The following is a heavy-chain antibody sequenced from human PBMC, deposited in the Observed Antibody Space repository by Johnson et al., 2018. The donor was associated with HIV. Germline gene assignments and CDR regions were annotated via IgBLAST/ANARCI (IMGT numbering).Heavy chain of an antibody. D-gene: IGHD2-21*01. V-gene: IGHV3-7*01. Sequence: VLLVESGGGLVQPGGSLRLSCAASGFTFDTSWMNWVRQAPGRGLEWVANINYDGGRIQYVDSVKGRFTISRDNARNLLFLQMNTLRAEDTAVYYCARDVSYRYDGDGWADAFDIWGQGTMVTVSS. J-gene: IGHJ3*02. CDR3: ARDVSYRYDGDGWADAFDI. CDR1: GFTFDTSW. CDR2: INYDGGRI.